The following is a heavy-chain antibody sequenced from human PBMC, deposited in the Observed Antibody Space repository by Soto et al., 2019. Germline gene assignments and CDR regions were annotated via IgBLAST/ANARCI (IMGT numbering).Heavy chain of an antibody. V-gene: IGHV4-38-2*01. CDR3: ARLTTVRYFDY. CDR2: IYHSGSA. D-gene: IGHD4-17*01. Sequence: PSETLSLTCAVSGYSINIDYYWAWIRQPPGKGLEWIGSIYHSGSAYYNPSLQSRVTISVDASKNQFSLKVSSVTAADTAVYYCARLTTVRYFDYWGQGTLVTVSS. CDR1: GYSINIDYY. J-gene: IGHJ4*02.